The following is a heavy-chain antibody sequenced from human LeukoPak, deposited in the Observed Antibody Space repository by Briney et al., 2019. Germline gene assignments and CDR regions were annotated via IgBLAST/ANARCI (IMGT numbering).Heavy chain of an antibody. J-gene: IGHJ4*02. CDR3: ARVDSSNWYEVDY. CDR2: IYYSGST. Sequence: SETLSLTCTVSGGSISSYYWSWIRQPPGKGLEWIGYIYYSGSTNYNPSLKSRVTISVDTSKNQFSLKLSSVTAADTAVYYCARVDSSNWYEVDYWGQGTLVTVSS. CDR1: GGSISSYY. D-gene: IGHD6-13*01. V-gene: IGHV4-59*01.